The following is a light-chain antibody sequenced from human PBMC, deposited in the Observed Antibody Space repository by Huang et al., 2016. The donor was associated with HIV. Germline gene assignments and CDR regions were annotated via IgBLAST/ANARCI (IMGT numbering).Light chain of an antibody. CDR3: HQYNSYPLT. CDR1: QSISSW. J-gene: IGKJ4*01. CDR2: KAS. V-gene: IGKV1-5*03. Sequence: DIQMTQSPSTLSASVGDRVTITCRASQSISSWLAWYQQKPGKAPELLIYKASNLETGGPSRFSGSGSGTEFTLTISSLQPDDCATYYCHQYNSYPLTFGGGTKVEIK.